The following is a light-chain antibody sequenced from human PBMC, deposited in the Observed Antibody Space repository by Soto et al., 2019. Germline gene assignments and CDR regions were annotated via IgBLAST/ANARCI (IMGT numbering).Light chain of an antibody. J-gene: IGKJ2*01. V-gene: IGKV3-15*01. CDR2: GAS. CDR3: QQYNSWPPRYT. CDR1: QSIDNN. Sequence: ERVMTQSPATLSVSPGERATLSCRASQSIDNNLAWYQHKPGQAPRLLIYGASTRATGIPARFSGSGSGTEFTLTISSLQSEDFAVYYCQQYNSWPPRYTFGQGTKLEIK.